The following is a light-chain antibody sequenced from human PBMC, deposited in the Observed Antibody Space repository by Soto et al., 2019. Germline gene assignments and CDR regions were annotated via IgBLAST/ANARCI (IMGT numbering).Light chain of an antibody. J-gene: IGLJ2*01. CDR2: RDS. V-gene: IGLV3-9*01. Sequence: SYELTQPHSVSVALGQSARITCGGNNIGSKNVHWYQQKPGQAPVLVIYRDSNRPSGIPERFSGSNSGNTATLTISRAQAGDEADYYCQVWDSSTVFGGGTKLTVL. CDR3: QVWDSSTV. CDR1: NIGSKN.